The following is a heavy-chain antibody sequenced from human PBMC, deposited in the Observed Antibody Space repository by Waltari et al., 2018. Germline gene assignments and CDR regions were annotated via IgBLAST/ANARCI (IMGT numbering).Heavy chain of an antibody. D-gene: IGHD5-18*01. Sequence: QVQLQESGPGLVKPSETLSLTCTVSGYSISSGYYWGWIRQPPGKGLELIGSIYHSGSTYYNPSLKSRVTISVDTSKNQFSLKLSSVTAADTAVYYCARAGDSYGYYYYYMDVWGKGTTVTISS. CDR1: GYSISSGYY. CDR3: ARAGDSYGYYYYYMDV. J-gene: IGHJ6*03. CDR2: IYHSGST. V-gene: IGHV4-38-2*02.